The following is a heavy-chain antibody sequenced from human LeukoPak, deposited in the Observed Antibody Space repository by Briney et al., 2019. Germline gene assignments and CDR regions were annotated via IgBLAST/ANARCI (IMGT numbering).Heavy chain of an antibody. CDR3: ARDSSSYYFDY. CDR1: GFSVTSNH. V-gene: IGHV3-66*01. D-gene: IGHD6-6*01. Sequence: GGSLRLSCAASGFSVTSNHMNWVRQAPGKGLEWVSIIYTGGTTHYADSLNDRFTISRDDSINTPYLQMNSLRAEDTAVYYCARDSSSYYFDYWGQGTLVTVSS. CDR2: IYTGGTT. J-gene: IGHJ4*02.